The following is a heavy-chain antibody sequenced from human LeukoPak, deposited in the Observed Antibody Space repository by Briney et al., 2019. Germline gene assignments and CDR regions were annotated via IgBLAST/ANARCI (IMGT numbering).Heavy chain of an antibody. J-gene: IGHJ4*02. CDR3: AKRPYDRSGYYQPIAIDY. Sequence: GGSLRLSCAASGFTFSSYAMSWVRQAPGKGLEWVSAISGSGGSTYYADSVKGRFTISRDNSKNTLYLQMNSLRAEDTAVYYCAKRPYDRSGYYQPIAIDYWGQGTLVTVSS. D-gene: IGHD3-22*01. CDR2: ISGSGGST. V-gene: IGHV3-23*01. CDR1: GFTFSSYA.